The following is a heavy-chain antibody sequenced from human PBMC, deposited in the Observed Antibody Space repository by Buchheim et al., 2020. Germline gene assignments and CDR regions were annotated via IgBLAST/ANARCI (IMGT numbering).Heavy chain of an antibody. V-gene: IGHV4-39*01. J-gene: IGHJ4*02. CDR2: IYYSGST. CDR1: GGSISSSSYY. CDR3: ARIRADGYNLSGGDYFDY. Sequence: QLQLQESGPGLVKPSETLSLTCTVSGGSISSSSYYWGWIRQPPGKGLEWIGSIYYSGSTYYNPSLKSRVTISVDTSKNQFSLKLSSVTAADTAVYYCARIRADGYNLSGGDYFDYWGQGTL. D-gene: IGHD5-24*01.